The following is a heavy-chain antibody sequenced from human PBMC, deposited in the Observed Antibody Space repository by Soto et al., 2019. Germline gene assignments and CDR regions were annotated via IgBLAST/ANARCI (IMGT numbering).Heavy chain of an antibody. J-gene: IGHJ3*02. CDR3: AKTNTRSSSWLQAFDI. V-gene: IGHV3-23*01. CDR1: GFTFSSYA. Sequence: QPGGSLRLSCAVSGFTFSSYAMSWVRQAPGKGLEWVSAISGSGDTTSYADSVKGRFTVSRGTSKNTLYLQMNSLRAEDTAVYYCAKTNTRSSSWLQAFDIWGQGTMVTVSS. CDR2: ISGSGDTT. D-gene: IGHD6-13*01.